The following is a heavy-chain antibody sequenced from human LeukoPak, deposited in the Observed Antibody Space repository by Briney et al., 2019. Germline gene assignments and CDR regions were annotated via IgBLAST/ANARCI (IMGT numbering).Heavy chain of an antibody. Sequence: PSETLSLTCTVSGGSISSYYWSWIRQPPGKGLEWIGYIYYSGSTNYNPSLKSRVTISVDTSKNQFSLKLSSVTAADTAVYYCAREPRGYSYGYAFDIWGQGTMVTVSS. CDR2: IYYSGST. CDR1: GGSISSYY. J-gene: IGHJ3*02. V-gene: IGHV4-59*01. D-gene: IGHD5-18*01. CDR3: AREPRGYSYGYAFDI.